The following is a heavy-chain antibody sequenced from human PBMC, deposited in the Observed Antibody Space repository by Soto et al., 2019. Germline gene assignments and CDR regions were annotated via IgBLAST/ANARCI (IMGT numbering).Heavy chain of an antibody. CDR1: GGSISSRDYY. CDR2: IYYSGNT. D-gene: IGHD3-10*01. V-gene: IGHV4-31*03. Sequence: QVQLQESGPGLVKPSQTLSLTCTISGGSISSRDYYWSWIRQHPGKGLEWIGYIYYSGNTNYNPSLKSRVTISLDTSKNQFCLKLGSVTAADTAFYYCARSPENYYGSGSYFFDNWGQGTLVTGSS. J-gene: IGHJ4*02. CDR3: ARSPENYYGSGSYFFDN.